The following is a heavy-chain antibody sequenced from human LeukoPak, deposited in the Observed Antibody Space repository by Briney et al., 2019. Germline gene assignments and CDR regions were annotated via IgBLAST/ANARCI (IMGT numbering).Heavy chain of an antibody. D-gene: IGHD1-1*01. V-gene: IGHV4-34*01. CDR1: GGSFSGYY. CDR2: INRSGST. CDR3: ARAGYNWNRARLLDY. Sequence: SETLSLTCAGYGGSFSGYYWSWIRQPPGKGLEWIGEINRSGSTNYNPSLKSRVTISVDTSKNQFSLKLSSVTAADTAVYYCARAGYNWNRARLLDYWGQGTLVTVSS. J-gene: IGHJ4*02.